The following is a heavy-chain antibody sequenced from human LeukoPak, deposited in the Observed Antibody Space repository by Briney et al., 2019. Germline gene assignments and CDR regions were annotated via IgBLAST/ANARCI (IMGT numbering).Heavy chain of an antibody. Sequence: GGSLRLSCAASGFTFSSYGMHWVRQAPGKGLEWVTFIRYDGNNKYYAGSVKGRFTISRDNAKNSLYLQMNSLRAEDTAVYYCARGLTTVTKFDPWGQGTLVTVSS. D-gene: IGHD4-17*01. V-gene: IGHV3-30*02. CDR1: GFTFSSYG. CDR3: ARGLTTVTKFDP. CDR2: IRYDGNNK. J-gene: IGHJ5*02.